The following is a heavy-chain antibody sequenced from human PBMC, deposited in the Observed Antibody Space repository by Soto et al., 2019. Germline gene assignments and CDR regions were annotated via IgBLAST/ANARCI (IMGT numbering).Heavy chain of an antibody. CDR1: GYTFTSYG. V-gene: IGHV1-18*04. J-gene: IGHJ5*01. Sequence: QVQLVQSGGEVKKPGASVKVSCKASGYTFTSYGFTWVRQAPGQGLEWMGWISAYNGNTNYAQKVQGRVTMTTDTSTRTAYMELRSLRSDDTAVYYCARSRAFGDAGGDSWGQGTLVIVSS. CDR2: ISAYNGNT. D-gene: IGHD3-10*01. CDR3: ARSRAFGDAGGDS.